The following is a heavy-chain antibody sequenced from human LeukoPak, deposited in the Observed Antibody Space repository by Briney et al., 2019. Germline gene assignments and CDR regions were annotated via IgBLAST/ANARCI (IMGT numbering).Heavy chain of an antibody. V-gene: IGHV1-18*01. CDR3: ARVLRSSGWYSGANFDY. CDR2: ISAYNGNT. Sequence: ASVKVSYKASGYPFSNYGFIWVRQAPGQGLEWMGWISAYNGNTNYAPKFQGRVTMTTDTSTSTAYMELRSLISDDTAVYYCARVLRSSGWYSGANFDYWGQGTLVTVSS. CDR1: GYPFSNYG. J-gene: IGHJ4*02. D-gene: IGHD6-19*01.